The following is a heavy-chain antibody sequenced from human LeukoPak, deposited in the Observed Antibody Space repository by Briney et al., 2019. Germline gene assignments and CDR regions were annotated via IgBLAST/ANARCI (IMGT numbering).Heavy chain of an antibody. CDR3: ARAPLTYYYDSSGPELV. Sequence: GGSLRLSCAASGFTFSDYYMSWIREAPGKGLEWVSYISSSGSTIYYADPVKGRFTISRDNAKNSLYLQMNSLRAEDTAVYYCARAPLTYYYDSSGPELVWGQGTLVTVSS. V-gene: IGHV3-11*01. D-gene: IGHD3-22*01. CDR1: GFTFSDYY. J-gene: IGHJ4*02. CDR2: ISSSGSTI.